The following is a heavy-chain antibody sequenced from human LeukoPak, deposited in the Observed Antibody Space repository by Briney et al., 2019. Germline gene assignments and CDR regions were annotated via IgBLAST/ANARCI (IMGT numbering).Heavy chain of an antibody. V-gene: IGHV1-18*01. J-gene: IGHJ6*03. Sequence: AASVKVSCKASGYTFTSYGISWVRQAPGQGLEWMGWISAYNGNTNYAQKLQGRVTMTTDTSTSTAYMELRSLRSDDTAVYYCATSPEGYSGYLYYYYYMDVWGKGTTVTVSS. CDR2: ISAYNGNT. D-gene: IGHD5-12*01. CDR1: GYTFTSYG. CDR3: ATSPEGYSGYLYYYYYMDV.